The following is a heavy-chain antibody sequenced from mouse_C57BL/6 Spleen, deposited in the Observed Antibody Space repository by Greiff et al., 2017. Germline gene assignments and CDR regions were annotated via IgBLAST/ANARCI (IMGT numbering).Heavy chain of an antibody. CDR3: AREGYYDYDGYYFDY. CDR1: GYTFPSYW. J-gene: IGHJ2*01. D-gene: IGHD2-4*01. V-gene: IGHV1-64*01. CDR2: IHPYSGST. Sequence: QVQLQQPGAELVKPGASVKLSCKASGYTFPSYWMHWVKQRPGQGLEWIGMIHPYSGSTNYNEKFKSKATLTVDKSSSTAYMQLSSMTSEDSAVYYCAREGYYDYDGYYFDYWGQGTTLTVSS.